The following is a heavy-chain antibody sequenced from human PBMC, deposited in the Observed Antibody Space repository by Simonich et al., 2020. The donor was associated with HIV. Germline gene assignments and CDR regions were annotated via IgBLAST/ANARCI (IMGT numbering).Heavy chain of an antibody. D-gene: IGHD3-16*01. J-gene: IGHJ4*02. CDR3: ASGGSISSVWADDY. CDR2: ISYDGSNK. Sequence: QVQLVESGGGVVQPGRSLRLSCAASGFTFSSYAMHWVRQVPGKGLEWGAVISYDGSNKYYADSVKGRFTISRDNSKNTLYLQMNSLRAEDTAVYYCASGGSISSVWADDYWGQGTLVTVSS. V-gene: IGHV3-30*07. CDR1: GFTFSSYA.